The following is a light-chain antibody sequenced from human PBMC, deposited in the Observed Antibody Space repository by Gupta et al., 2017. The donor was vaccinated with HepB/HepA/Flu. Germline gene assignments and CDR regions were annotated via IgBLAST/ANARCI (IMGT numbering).Light chain of an antibody. V-gene: IGLV2-11*01. CDR3: CSYAGSYVWV. CDR1: SSDVGGYNY. CDR2: DVS. Sequence: QSALTQPRSVSGSPGQSVPISCTGTSSDVGGYNYVSWYQQHPGKAPKLMIYDVSKRPSGVPDRFSGSKSGNTASLTISGLQAEDEADYYCCSYAGSYVWVFGGGTKLTVL. J-gene: IGLJ3*02.